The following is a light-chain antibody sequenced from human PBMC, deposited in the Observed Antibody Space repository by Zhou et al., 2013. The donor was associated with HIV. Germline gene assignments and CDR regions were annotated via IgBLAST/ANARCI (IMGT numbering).Light chain of an antibody. V-gene: IGKV3-11*02. Sequence: LILTQSPATLSLSPGESATLSCRASLGLGNYLAWYQHKPGLAPRLLIYDASTRATGIPARFSGSGYGRDFTLTIRSLEPEDFAVYYCQQRSNFTFGQGTRLEIK. CDR3: QQRSNFT. CDR1: LGLGNY. J-gene: IGKJ5*01. CDR2: DAS.